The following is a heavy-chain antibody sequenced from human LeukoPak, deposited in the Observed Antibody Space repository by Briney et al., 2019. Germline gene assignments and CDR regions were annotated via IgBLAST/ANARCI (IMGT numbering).Heavy chain of an antibody. J-gene: IGHJ4*02. V-gene: IGHV3-30*03. CDR1: GFTFSNYG. Sequence: GGSLRLSCAASGFTFSNYGIHWVRQAPGKGLEWVAIISYDGRNQYYADSVRGRFTISRDNSKNTLYLQMNSLRAEDTAIYYCAREKCASPCLEDYFDYWGQGTLVTVSS. CDR2: ISYDGRNQ. D-gene: IGHD4/OR15-4a*01. CDR3: AREKCASPCLEDYFDY.